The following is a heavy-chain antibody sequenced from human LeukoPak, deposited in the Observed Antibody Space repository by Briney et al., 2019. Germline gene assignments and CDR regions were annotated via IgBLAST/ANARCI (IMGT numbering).Heavy chain of an antibody. Sequence: GGSLRLSCAASGFTFSSYGMHWVRQAPGKGLEWVAVISYDGSNKYYADSVKGRFTISRDNSKNTLYLQMNSLRAEDTAVYYCAREVTVPYYFDYWGQGTLVTVSS. J-gene: IGHJ4*02. CDR1: GFTFSSYG. V-gene: IGHV3-30*03. CDR3: AREVTVPYYFDY. D-gene: IGHD4-17*01. CDR2: ISYDGSNK.